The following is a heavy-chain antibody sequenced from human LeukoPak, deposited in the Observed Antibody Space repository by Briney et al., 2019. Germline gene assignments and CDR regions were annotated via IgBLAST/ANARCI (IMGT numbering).Heavy chain of an antibody. Sequence: ASVKVSCKASGYTFTSYGISWVRQAPGQGLEWMGWINPNSGGTNYAQKFQGRVTMTRDTSISTAYMELSRLRSDDTAVYYCAREHNWNWFDPWGQGTLVTVSS. CDR1: GYTFTSYG. CDR2: INPNSGGT. D-gene: IGHD1-1*01. CDR3: AREHNWNWFDP. V-gene: IGHV1-2*02. J-gene: IGHJ5*02.